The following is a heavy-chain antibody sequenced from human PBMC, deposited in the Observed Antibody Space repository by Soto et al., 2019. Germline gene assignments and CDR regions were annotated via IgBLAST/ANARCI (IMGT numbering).Heavy chain of an antibody. Sequence: QVQLVESGGGVVQPGRSLRLSCAASGFTFSHYAMHWVRQAPGKGLEWVALISYDGSDQYYADSVRGRFTISRDYSKNTLDLQMNSLRPEDTAVYYCAREERGFMVGYGGLGTLVTVSS. J-gene: IGHJ4*02. CDR2: ISYDGSDQ. CDR3: AREERGFMVGY. V-gene: IGHV3-30-3*01. CDR1: GFTFSHYA. D-gene: IGHD1-26*01.